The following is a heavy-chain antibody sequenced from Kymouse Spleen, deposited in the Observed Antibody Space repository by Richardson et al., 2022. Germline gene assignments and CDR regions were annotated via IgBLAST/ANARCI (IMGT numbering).Heavy chain of an antibody. CDR1: GFTFSNAW. CDR3: TTADNYYGSGSRAFDI. J-gene: IGHJ3*02. V-gene: IGHV3-15*01. D-gene: IGHD3-10*01. Sequence: EVQLVESGGGLVKPGGSLRLSCAASGFTFSNAWMSWVRQAPGKGLEWVGRIKSKTDGGTTDYAAPVKGRFTISRDDSKNTLYLQMNSLKTEDTAVYYCTTADNYYGSGSRAFDIWGQGTMVTVSS. CDR2: IKSKTDGGTT.